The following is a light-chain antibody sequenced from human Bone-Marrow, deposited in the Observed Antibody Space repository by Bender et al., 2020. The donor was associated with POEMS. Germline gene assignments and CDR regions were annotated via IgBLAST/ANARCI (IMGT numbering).Light chain of an antibody. CDR2: EDN. J-gene: IGLJ2*01. CDR3: CSYAGLSTAV. CDR1: SSDVGGYNL. V-gene: IGLV2-23*01. Sequence: QSALTQPASVSGSPGQSITISCTGTSSDVGGYNLVSWYKQHPGKAPKLMIYEDNKRPSGVSNRFSGSKSGNTASLTISGLQAEDEADYYCCSYAGLSTAVFGGGTKLTVL.